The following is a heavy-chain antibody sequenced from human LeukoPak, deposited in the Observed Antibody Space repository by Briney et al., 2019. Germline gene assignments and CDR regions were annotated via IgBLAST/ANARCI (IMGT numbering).Heavy chain of an antibody. CDR3: ARDPSYDSSGYPNWFDP. Sequence: ASVKVSCKASGYTFTSYGSTWVRLAPGQVLEWMGWLSAYNGNTNYAQMFQGRVIMTTDTSTNTAYMELRSLRADDTAMYYCARDPSYDSSGYPNWFDPWGQGTLVTVSS. CDR1: GYTFTSYG. V-gene: IGHV1-18*01. CDR2: LSAYNGNT. D-gene: IGHD3-22*01. J-gene: IGHJ5*02.